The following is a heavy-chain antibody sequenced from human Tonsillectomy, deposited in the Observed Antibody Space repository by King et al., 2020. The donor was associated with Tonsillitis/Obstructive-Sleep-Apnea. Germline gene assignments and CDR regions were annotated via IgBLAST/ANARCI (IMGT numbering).Heavy chain of an antibody. D-gene: IGHD3-22*01. Sequence: VQLVESGGGLVKPGGSLRFSCAASGFTFSNAWMSWVRQAPGKGLEWVGRIKSKTDGGTTDYAAPVKGRFTISRDDSKNTLYLQMNSLKTEDTAVYYCTTVSYYYDSSGYYYGWFDPWGQGTLVTVSS. V-gene: IGHV3-15*01. CDR3: TTVSYYYDSSGYYYGWFDP. CDR1: GFTFSNAW. CDR2: IKSKTDGGTT. J-gene: IGHJ5*02.